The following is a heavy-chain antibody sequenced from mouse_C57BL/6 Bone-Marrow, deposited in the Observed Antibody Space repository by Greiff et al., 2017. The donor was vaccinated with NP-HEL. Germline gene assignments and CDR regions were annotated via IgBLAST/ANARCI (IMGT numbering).Heavy chain of an antibody. CDR1: GFTFSSYA. CDR3: TRDTAGTPYGGAMDY. CDR2: ISSGGDYI. D-gene: IGHD1-1*01. V-gene: IGHV5-9-1*02. J-gene: IGHJ4*01. Sequence: EVMLVESGEGLVKPGGSLKLSCAASGFTFSSYAMSWVRQTPEKRLEWVAYISSGGDYIYYADTVKGRFTISRDNARNTLYLQRSSLKSEDTAMYYCTRDTAGTPYGGAMDYWGQGTSVTVSS.